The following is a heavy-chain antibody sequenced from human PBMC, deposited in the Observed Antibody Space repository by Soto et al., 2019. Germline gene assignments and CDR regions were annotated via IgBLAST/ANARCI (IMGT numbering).Heavy chain of an antibody. Sequence: QVQLQERGPGRVKPSGTLSLTWPVSVASISSSNGGSWVRQPPGKGLEWIGEIYHSGNTNYNPSLKSRVTMAVDKSRNQFSLKLSSVTAADTAVYYCARRWGEGRVDYWGQGTLVTVSS. CDR3: ARRWGEGRVDY. J-gene: IGHJ4*02. CDR1: VASISSSNG. D-gene: IGHD3-10*01. V-gene: IGHV4-4*02. CDR2: IYHSGNT.